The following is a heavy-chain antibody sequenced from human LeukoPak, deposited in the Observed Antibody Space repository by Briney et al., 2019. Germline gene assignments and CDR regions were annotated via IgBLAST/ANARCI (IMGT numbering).Heavy chain of an antibody. CDR1: GGSFSGYY. CDR2: INQSGTT. D-gene: IGHD2-2*02. V-gene: IGHV4-34*01. J-gene: IGHJ6*03. CDR3: ARAGYCSSIACYRGPYYYMDV. Sequence: SETLSLTCAVYGGSFSGYYWSWVRQPPGKGLEWIGEINQSGTTNYNPSLKSRVTISIDRSKNQFSLDLSSVTAADTAVYYCARAGYCSSIACYRGPYYYMDVWGRGTTVIVSS.